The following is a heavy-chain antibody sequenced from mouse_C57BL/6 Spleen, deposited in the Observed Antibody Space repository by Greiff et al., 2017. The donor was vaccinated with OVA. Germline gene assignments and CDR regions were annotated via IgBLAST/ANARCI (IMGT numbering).Heavy chain of an antibody. J-gene: IGHJ2*01. D-gene: IGHD3-3*01. CDR1: GYAFTNYL. Sequence: VQLQQSGAELVRPGTSVKVSCKASGYAFTNYLIEWVKQRPGQGLEWIGVINPGSGGTNYNEKFKGKATLTADKSSSTAYMQLSSLTSEDSAVYFCARFVGTYFDYWGQGTTLTVSS. V-gene: IGHV1-54*01. CDR2: INPGSGGT. CDR3: ARFVGTYFDY.